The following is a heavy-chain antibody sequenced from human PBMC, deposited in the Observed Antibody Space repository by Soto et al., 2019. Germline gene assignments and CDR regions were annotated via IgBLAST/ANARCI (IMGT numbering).Heavy chain of an antibody. CDR2: ISSSSSYI. J-gene: IGHJ6*02. Sequence: KAGGSLRLSCAASGFTFSSYSMNWVRQAPGKGLEWVSSISSSSSYIYYADSVKGRFTISRDNAKNSLYLQMNSLRAEDTAVYYCARDGGYYDSSGYYYRATNYYYYGMDVWGQGTTVTVSS. D-gene: IGHD3-22*01. V-gene: IGHV3-21*01. CDR3: ARDGGYYDSSGYYYRATNYYYYGMDV. CDR1: GFTFSSYS.